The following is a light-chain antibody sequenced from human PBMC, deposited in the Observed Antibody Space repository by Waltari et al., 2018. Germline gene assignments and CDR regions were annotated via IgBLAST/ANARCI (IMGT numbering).Light chain of an antibody. CDR1: ISNIGTYY. Sequence: QSVLTQPPSVSAAPGQKVTISCSGSISNIGTYYVSWYHQLPGAAPKLLIYDNNKRPSGIPDRFSASKSGTSATLGITGLQVGDEADYYCATWDNCLNEVVFGGGTKLTVL. CDR2: DNN. V-gene: IGLV1-51*01. J-gene: IGLJ2*01. CDR3: ATWDNCLNEVV.